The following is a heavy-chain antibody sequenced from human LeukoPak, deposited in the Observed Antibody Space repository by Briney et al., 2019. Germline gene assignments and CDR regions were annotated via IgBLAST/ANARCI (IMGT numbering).Heavy chain of an antibody. CDR1: GGSISSYY. Sequence: MPSETLTLTCTVSGGSISSYYWSWIGQPPGKGLEWIGYIYYSGSTNYNPSLKSRVTISADTSKNQFSLKLSSVTAADTAVYYCARHEDNSGYYYAEDASDIWGQGTMVTVSS. CDR3: ARHEDNSGYYYAEDASDI. D-gene: IGHD3-22*01. V-gene: IGHV4-59*08. CDR2: IYYSGST. J-gene: IGHJ3*02.